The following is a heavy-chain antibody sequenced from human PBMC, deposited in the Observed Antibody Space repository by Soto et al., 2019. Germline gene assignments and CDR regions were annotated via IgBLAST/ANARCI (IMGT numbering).Heavy chain of an antibody. CDR1: GYSFINYD. Sequence: QVPLVQSGAEVKKPGASVKVSCKASGYSFINYDISWVRQAPGQGLEWMGWVSAYNGNTNYAQKFQGRVTMTTDTXTXXAYMELRSLRSDDTAVYFCARDFNCTRRCIDVFDIWGQGTMVTVSS. CDR3: ARDFNCTRRCIDVFDI. J-gene: IGHJ3*02. V-gene: IGHV1-18*01. CDR2: VSAYNGNT. D-gene: IGHD2-8*01.